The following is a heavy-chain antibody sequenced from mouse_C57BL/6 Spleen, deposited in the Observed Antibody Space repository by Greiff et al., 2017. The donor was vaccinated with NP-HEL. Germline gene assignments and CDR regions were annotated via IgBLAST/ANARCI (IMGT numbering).Heavy chain of an antibody. V-gene: IGHV1-4*01. D-gene: IGHD1-1*01. CDR3: ARLDYYYGSSYVDWFAY. J-gene: IGHJ3*01. CDR2: INPSSGYT. CDR1: GYTFTSYT. Sequence: VKLVESGAELARPGASVKMSCKASGYTFTSYTMHWVKQRPGQGLEWIGYINPSSGYTKYNQKFKDKATLTADKSSSTAYMQLSSLTSEDSAVYYCARLDYYYGSSYVDWFAYWGQGTLVTVSA.